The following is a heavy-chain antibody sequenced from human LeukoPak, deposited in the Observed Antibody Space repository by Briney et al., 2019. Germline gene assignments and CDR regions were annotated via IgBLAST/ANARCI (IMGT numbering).Heavy chain of an antibody. CDR1: GFTFSTYS. V-gene: IGHV3-30*04. J-gene: IGHJ4*02. Sequence: PGRSLRLSCAASGFTFSTYSMHWVRQAPGKGLEWVAVISYDGSYKFYADSVKGRFTISRDNSENTLYLQMNNLRTDDTAVYYCAKGVLEIEEFAIDYWGQGTLVTVSS. CDR3: AKGVLEIEEFAIDY. CDR2: ISYDGSYK.